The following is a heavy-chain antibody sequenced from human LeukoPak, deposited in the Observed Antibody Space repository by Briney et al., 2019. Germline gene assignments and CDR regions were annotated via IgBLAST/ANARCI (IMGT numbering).Heavy chain of an antibody. V-gene: IGHV1-24*01. J-gene: IGHJ4*02. CDR3: ATSHCSGGSCYTPNFDY. D-gene: IGHD2-15*01. Sequence: ASVKVSCKVSGYTLTGLSMHWVRQAPGKGLEWMGGFDPEDGETIYAQKFQGRVTMTEDTSTDTAYMELSSLRSEDTAVYYCATSHCSGGSCYTPNFDYWGQGTLVTVSS. CDR1: GYTLTGLS. CDR2: FDPEDGET.